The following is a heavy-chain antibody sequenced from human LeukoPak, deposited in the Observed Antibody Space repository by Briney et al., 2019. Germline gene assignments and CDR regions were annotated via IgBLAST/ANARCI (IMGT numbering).Heavy chain of an antibody. D-gene: IGHD3-22*01. J-gene: IGHJ4*02. CDR1: GGSISSYY. CDR3: ARGNYDSSGYYVDY. Sequence: SETLSLTCTVSGGSISSYYWSWIRQPAGKGLEWIGRIYTSGSTNYNPSLKSRVTISVDTSKNQFSLKLSSVTAADTAVYYCARGNYDSSGYYVDYWGQGTLVTVSS. CDR2: IYTSGST. V-gene: IGHV4-4*07.